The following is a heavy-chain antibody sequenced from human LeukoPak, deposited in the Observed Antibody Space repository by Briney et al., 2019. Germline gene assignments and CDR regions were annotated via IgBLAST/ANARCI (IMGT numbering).Heavy chain of an antibody. Sequence: SETLSLTCTVSGGSISSSSYFWGWIRQPPGKGLEWIGSIYYSGNTYYNPSLKSRVTISLDTSKNQFSLKLGSVTAADTAVYYCAREHRWLQSHFDYWGQGTLVTVSS. V-gene: IGHV4-39*02. CDR1: GGSISSSSYF. CDR3: AREHRWLQSHFDY. J-gene: IGHJ4*02. CDR2: IYYSGNT. D-gene: IGHD5-24*01.